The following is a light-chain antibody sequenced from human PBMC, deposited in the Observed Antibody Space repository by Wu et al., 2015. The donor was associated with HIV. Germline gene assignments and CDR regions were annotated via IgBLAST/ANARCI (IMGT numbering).Light chain of an antibody. Sequence: ESVLTQSPGTLSLSPGETATLSCRASQNVNSDYLAWYQQRPGQTPRLLIYGASRRATDIPDRFRGTGSGTDFTLTITRLEPEDFAVYYCQQYGTSPPWTFGPGTGGDET. CDR3: QQYGTSPPWT. CDR1: QNVNSDY. CDR2: GAS. V-gene: IGKV3-20*01. J-gene: IGKJ1*01.